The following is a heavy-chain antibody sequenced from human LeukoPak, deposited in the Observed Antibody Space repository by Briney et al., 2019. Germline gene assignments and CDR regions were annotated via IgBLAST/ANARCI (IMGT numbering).Heavy chain of an antibody. D-gene: IGHD3-3*01. J-gene: IGHJ4*02. CDR2: VYHSGST. CDR3: ARKTIFGVVIAPSFDY. CDR1: GYSISSGYY. V-gene: IGHV4-38-2*02. Sequence: SETLSLTCTVSGYSISSGYYWGWIRQPPGKGLEWIGSVYHSGSTYYNPSLKSRVTISVDTSKNQFSLKLSSVTAADTAVYYCARKTIFGVVIAPSFDYWGQGTLVTVSS.